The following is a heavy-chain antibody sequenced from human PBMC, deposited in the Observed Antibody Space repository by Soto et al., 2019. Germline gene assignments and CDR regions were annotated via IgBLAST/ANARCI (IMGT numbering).Heavy chain of an antibody. V-gene: IGHV1-69*06. D-gene: IGHD2-2*01. Sequence: SVKVSCKASGGTFSSYAISWVRQAPGQGLEWMGGIIPIFGTANYAQKFQGRVTITADKSTSTAYMELSSLRSEDTAVYYCARAFIGYCSSTSCSTLPGGNYYYYGMDVWGQGSTVTVSS. J-gene: IGHJ6*02. CDR1: GGTFSSYA. CDR3: ARAFIGYCSSTSCSTLPGGNYYYYGMDV. CDR2: IIPIFGTA.